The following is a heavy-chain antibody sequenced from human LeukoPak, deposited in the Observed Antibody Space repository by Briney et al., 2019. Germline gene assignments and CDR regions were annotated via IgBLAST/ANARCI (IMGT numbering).Heavy chain of an antibody. V-gene: IGHV4-61*02. CDR2: IYSSGTI. CDR1: GGSISTSNYY. J-gene: IGHJ4*02. D-gene: IGHD5-18*01. Sequence: SETLSLTCTVSGGSISTSNYYWSWIRQPAGKGLEWIGRIYSSGTITYNPSLQSRVTMSVDTSKNEFSLKMSSVTAADTAVYYCARQSPGYSYGYALDYWGQGTLVTVSS. CDR3: ARQSPGYSYGYALDY.